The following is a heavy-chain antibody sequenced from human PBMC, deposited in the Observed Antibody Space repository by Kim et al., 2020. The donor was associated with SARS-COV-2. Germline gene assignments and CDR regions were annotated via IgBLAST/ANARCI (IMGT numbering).Heavy chain of an antibody. CDR1: GFTFSGSV. V-gene: IGHV3-73*01. Sequence: GGSLRLSCAASGFTFSGSVMHWVRQASGKGLEWVGRIRNKASSYATAYAASVKGRFTISRDDSKNTAYLQMNSLKTEDTAVYYCTSLRRGDGEDSSGWAVPLNWGQGTLVTVSS. J-gene: IGHJ4*02. D-gene: IGHD6-19*01. CDR2: IRNKASSYAT. CDR3: TSLRRGDGEDSSGWAVPLN.